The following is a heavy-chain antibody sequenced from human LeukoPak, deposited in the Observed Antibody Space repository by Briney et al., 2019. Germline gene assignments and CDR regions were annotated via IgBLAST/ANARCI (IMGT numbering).Heavy chain of an antibody. J-gene: IGHJ4*02. CDR2: INPTGGT. Sequence: ASVKVSCKCSVYTFTCHDMDWVRLAPGQGLGWVGWINPTGGTTYAQKLQDRVTMTRDTSINTAYMELSGLRSDDTAVYYCARDLGWSSSHWGQGTLVTVSS. CDR1: VYTFTCHD. D-gene: IGHD6-6*01. CDR3: ARDLGWSSSH. V-gene: IGHV1-2*02.